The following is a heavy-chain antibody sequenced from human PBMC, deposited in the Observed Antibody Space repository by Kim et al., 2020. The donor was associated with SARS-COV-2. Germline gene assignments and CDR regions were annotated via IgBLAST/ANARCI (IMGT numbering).Heavy chain of an antibody. D-gene: IGHD1-26*01. CDR1: GDSIGSSRYY. CDR2: IYYSGNT. CDR3: VRQGDGANSDY. Sequence: SETLSLTCTVSGDSIGSSRYYWAWIRQPPGKGLEWIGSIYYSGNTYYRPSLKSRVTISKDTSKNQFSLRLSSVTAADTGIYYCVRQGDGANSDYWGQGTLVTVSS. V-gene: IGHV4-39*01. J-gene: IGHJ4*02.